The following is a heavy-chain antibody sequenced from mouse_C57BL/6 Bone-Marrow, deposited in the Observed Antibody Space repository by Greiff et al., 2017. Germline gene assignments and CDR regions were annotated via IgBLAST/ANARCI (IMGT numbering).Heavy chain of an antibody. J-gene: IGHJ4*01. Sequence: GGGLVQPKGSLKLSCAASGFSFNTYAMNWVRQAPGKGLEWVARIRSKSNNYATYYADSVKDRFTISRDDSESMLYLQMNNLKTEDTAMYYCVRGKRYYAMDYWGQGTSVTVSS. CDR3: VRGKRYYAMDY. V-gene: IGHV10-1*01. CDR2: IRSKSNNYAT. CDR1: GFSFNTYA.